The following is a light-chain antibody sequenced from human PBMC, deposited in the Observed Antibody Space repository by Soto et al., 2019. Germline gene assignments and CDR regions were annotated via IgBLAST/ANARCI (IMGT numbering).Light chain of an antibody. CDR3: QQYGSSGT. CDR2: SAS. Sequence: EIVMTQSPVTLSVSPGERATLSCTASQSVNNNVAWYQQKPGHTPRLLIYSASSRATGVPARFSGSGSGTDFTLTISRLEPEDFAVYYCQQYGSSGTFGQGTKVDIK. V-gene: IGKV3-20*01. J-gene: IGKJ1*01. CDR1: QSVNNN.